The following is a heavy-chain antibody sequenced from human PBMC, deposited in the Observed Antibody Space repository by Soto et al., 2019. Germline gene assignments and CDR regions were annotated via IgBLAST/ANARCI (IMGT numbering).Heavy chain of an antibody. CDR3: ARLEGLATISYYFDF. V-gene: IGHV4-39*01. D-gene: IGHD3-9*01. J-gene: IGHJ4*02. CDR1: DDSINSDKYY. Sequence: QLQLQESGPGLVKPSETLSLSCSVSDDSINSDKYYWGWIRQPPGKGLEWIGSVYYRGNAYYNPSLQTRVTISLDKSKSQLSLKLNSVTAADSAVYFCARLEGLATISYYFDFWGPGALVTVSS. CDR2: VYYRGNA.